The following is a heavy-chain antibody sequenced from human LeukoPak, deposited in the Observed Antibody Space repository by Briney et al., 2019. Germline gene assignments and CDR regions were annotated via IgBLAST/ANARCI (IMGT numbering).Heavy chain of an antibody. CDR2: IYSGTT. D-gene: IGHD3-10*01. Sequence: GGSLRLSCTVSGFTVSANSMSWVRQAPGKGLEWVSFIYSGTTHYSDSVKGRFTISRDNSKNTLYLQMNSLRAEDTAVYYCASYTAGSKYYYYYYMDVWGKGTTVTVSS. CDR1: GFTVSANS. J-gene: IGHJ6*03. V-gene: IGHV3-53*01. CDR3: ASYTAGSKYYYYYYMDV.